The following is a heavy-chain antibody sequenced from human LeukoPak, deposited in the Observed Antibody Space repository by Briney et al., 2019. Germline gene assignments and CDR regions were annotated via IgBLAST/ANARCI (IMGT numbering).Heavy chain of an antibody. Sequence: PGGSLRLSCAASGFTFSTFVMHWVRQAPGKGLEWVAVISYGGSYKNYADSVKGRFSISRDYSKNTLYLQMNSLRDEDTAVYYCAKAHSSGMYYFDYWGQGTLVTVSS. CDR1: GFTFSTFV. CDR2: ISYGGSYK. CDR3: AKAHSSGMYYFDY. V-gene: IGHV3-30*18. J-gene: IGHJ4*02. D-gene: IGHD6-19*01.